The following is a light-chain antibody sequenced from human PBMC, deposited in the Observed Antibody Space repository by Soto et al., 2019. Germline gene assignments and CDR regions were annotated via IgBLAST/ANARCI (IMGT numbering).Light chain of an antibody. Sequence: EIVLTQSPATLSLSPGERATLSCRASQSVSNFLAWYQQKPGLAPRLLIYDASNRATGIPARFSGSGSGTDFTLTIRSLEPEDFAIYYCQQRANWPLTTFGHGTRLEIK. V-gene: IGKV3-11*01. CDR1: QSVSNF. J-gene: IGKJ5*01. CDR3: QQRANWPLTT. CDR2: DAS.